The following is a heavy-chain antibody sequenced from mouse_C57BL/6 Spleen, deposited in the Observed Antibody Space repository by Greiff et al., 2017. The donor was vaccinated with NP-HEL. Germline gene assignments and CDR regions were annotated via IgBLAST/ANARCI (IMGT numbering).Heavy chain of an antibody. CDR3: AREGYDYRAMDY. J-gene: IGHJ4*01. D-gene: IGHD2-4*01. V-gene: IGHV1-64*01. CDR2: IHPNSGST. Sequence: QVQLQQSGAELVKPGASVKLSCKASGYTFTSYWMHWVKQRPGQGLEWIGMIHPNSGSTNYNEKFKSKATLTVDKSSSTAYMQLSSLTSEDSAVYYCAREGYDYRAMDYWGQGTSVTVSS. CDR1: GYTFTSYW.